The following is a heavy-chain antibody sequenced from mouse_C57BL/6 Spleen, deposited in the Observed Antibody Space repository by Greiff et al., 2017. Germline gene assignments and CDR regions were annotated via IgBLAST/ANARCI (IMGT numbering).Heavy chain of an antibody. CDR3: ARKEIYDGYYGYFDY. V-gene: IGHV1-4*01. J-gene: IGHJ2*01. CDR2: INPSSGYT. CDR1: GYTFTSYT. Sequence: VQLQQSGAELARPGASVKMSCKASGYTFTSYTVHWVKQRPGQGLEWIGYINPSSGYTKYNQKFKDKATLTADKSSSTAYMQLSSLTSEDSAVYYCARKEIYDGYYGYFDYWGQGTTLTVSS. D-gene: IGHD2-3*01.